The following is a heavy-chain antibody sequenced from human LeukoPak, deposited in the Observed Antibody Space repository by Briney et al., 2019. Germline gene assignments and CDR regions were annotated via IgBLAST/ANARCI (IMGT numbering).Heavy chain of an antibody. CDR2: ISGSGGST. Sequence: GGSLRLSCAASGFTFSSYAMSWVRQAPGKRLEWVSAISGSGGSTYYADSVKGRFTISRDNSKNTLYLQMNSLRAEDTAVYYCAKRKDGYTGGESFDYWGQGTLVTVSS. CDR3: AKRKDGYTGGESFDY. D-gene: IGHD5-24*01. CDR1: GFTFSSYA. V-gene: IGHV3-23*01. J-gene: IGHJ4*02.